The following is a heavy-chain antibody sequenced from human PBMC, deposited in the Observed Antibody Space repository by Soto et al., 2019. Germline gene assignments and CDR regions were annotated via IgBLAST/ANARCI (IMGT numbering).Heavy chain of an antibody. D-gene: IGHD6-19*01. Sequence: PGGSLRLSCAASGFTFSSYAMSWVRQAPGKGLEWVSAISGSGGSTYYADSVKGRFTISGDNSKNTLYLQMNSLRAEDTAVYYCAKERFPEWLAPYFDYWGQGTLVTVSS. J-gene: IGHJ4*02. CDR1: GFTFSSYA. V-gene: IGHV3-23*01. CDR3: AKERFPEWLAPYFDY. CDR2: ISGSGGST.